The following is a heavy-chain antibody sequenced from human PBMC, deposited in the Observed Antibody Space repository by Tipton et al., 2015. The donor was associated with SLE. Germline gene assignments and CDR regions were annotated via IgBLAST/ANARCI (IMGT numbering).Heavy chain of an antibody. D-gene: IGHD3-10*01. CDR1: GGSVSRNYYY. V-gene: IGHV4-39*03. J-gene: IGHJ5*02. Sequence: LRLSCTVSGGSVSRNYYYWAWIRQSPGKGLEWIGIIYHSGSTYYNPSLRSRVTISVETSKNQFSLKLTSVTAADTAVYYCTVMYGSGSYPFDHWGQGTLVTVSS. CDR3: TVMYGSGSYPFDH. CDR2: IYHSGST.